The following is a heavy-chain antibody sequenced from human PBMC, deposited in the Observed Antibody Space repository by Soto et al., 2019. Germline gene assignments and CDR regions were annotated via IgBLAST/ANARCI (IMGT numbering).Heavy chain of an antibody. Sequence: SETLSLTCTVSGGSISSYYWSWIRQPPGKGLEWIGYIYYSGSTNYNPSLKSRVTISVDTSKNQFSLKLSSVTAADTAVYYCARESADYDLWSGKGRNLFDSWGQGTLVTVSS. CDR2: IYYSGST. CDR3: ARESADYDLWSGKGRNLFDS. V-gene: IGHV4-59*01. D-gene: IGHD3-3*01. CDR1: GGSISSYY. J-gene: IGHJ5*01.